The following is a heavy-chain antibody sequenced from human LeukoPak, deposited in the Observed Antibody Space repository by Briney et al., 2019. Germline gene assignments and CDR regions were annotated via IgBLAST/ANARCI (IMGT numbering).Heavy chain of an antibody. V-gene: IGHV4-59*01. D-gene: IGHD3-10*01. J-gene: IGHJ6*03. CDR2: IHYSGST. CDR1: GGSINSYY. Sequence: SETLSLTCTVPGGSINSYYWSWIRQPPGKGLQWIGCIHYSGSTNYNPSLKSRVTISVDTSKNQFSLKLSSVTAADTAVYYCARTTMVRGTYYMDVWGKGTTVTISS. CDR3: ARTTMVRGTYYMDV.